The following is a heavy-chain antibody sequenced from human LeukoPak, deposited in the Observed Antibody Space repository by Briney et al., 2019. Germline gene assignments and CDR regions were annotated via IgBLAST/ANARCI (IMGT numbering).Heavy chain of an antibody. CDR3: AKDYYDSSRYPSYLDY. D-gene: IGHD3-22*01. Sequence: GSLRLSCAASGFTFTSYAVNWVRQAPGKGLEWVSVISGSGGRTYYADSVKGRFTISRDNSKNTLYLQMNSLRAEDTAVYYCAKDYYDSSRYPSYLDYWGQGTLVTVSS. V-gene: IGHV3-23*01. CDR2: ISGSGGRT. J-gene: IGHJ4*02. CDR1: GFTFTSYA.